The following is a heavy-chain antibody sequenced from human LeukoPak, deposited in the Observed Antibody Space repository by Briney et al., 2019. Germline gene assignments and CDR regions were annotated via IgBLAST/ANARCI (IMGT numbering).Heavy chain of an antibody. CDR1: GFTFSSYS. D-gene: IGHD2-21*01. Sequence: KPGGSLRLSCAAPGFTFSSYSMNWVRQAPGKGLEWVSSISSSSSYIYYADSVKGRFTISRDNAKNSLYLQMNSLRAEDTAVYYCAREKAGLVVVIAALDYWGQGTLVTVSS. V-gene: IGHV3-21*01. CDR2: ISSSSSYI. CDR3: AREKAGLVVVIAALDY. J-gene: IGHJ4*02.